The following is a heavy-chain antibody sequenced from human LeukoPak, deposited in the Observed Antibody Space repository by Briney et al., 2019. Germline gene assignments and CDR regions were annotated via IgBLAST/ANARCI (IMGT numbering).Heavy chain of an antibody. CDR1: GYTFTGYY. D-gene: IGHD2-15*01. J-gene: IGHJ3*02. CDR2: INPNSGGT. V-gene: IGHV1-2*02. CDR3: ARLGIHHCSGGSCYLHDAFHM. Sequence: GASVKVSCKASGYTFTGYYIHWVRQAPGQGLEWMGWINPNSGGTNYAQKFQGRVTMTRDTSISTAYMELSRLRSDDTAVYYCARLGIHHCSGGSCYLHDAFHMWGQGTMVTVSS.